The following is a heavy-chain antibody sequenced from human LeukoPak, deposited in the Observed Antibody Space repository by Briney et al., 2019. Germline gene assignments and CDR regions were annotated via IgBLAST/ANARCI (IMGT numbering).Heavy chain of an antibody. Sequence: GGSLRLSCAASGFTFSSYAMSWVRQAPGKGLEWVAVISYDGSNKYYADSVKGRFTISRDNSKNTLYLQMNSLRAEDTAVYYCARDLSPEGGFYYYYYGMDVWGLGTTVTVSS. CDR1: GFTFSSYA. J-gene: IGHJ6*02. V-gene: IGHV3-30-3*01. D-gene: IGHD3-16*01. CDR2: ISYDGSNK. CDR3: ARDLSPEGGFYYYYYGMDV.